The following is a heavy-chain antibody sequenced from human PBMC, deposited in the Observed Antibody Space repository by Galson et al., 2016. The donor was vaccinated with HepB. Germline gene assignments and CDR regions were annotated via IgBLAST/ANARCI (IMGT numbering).Heavy chain of an antibody. Sequence: SLRLSCAASRFTFSDNYMKWVRQAPGKGLEWISYISSTNSFTTYVDSVKGRFTISRDDAKNSLFLHMNSLRAEDTAVYYCASGHFTGWQFDLWGRGTLVTVSS. J-gene: IGHJ2*01. CDR2: ISSTNSFT. CDR3: ASGHFTGWQFDL. V-gene: IGHV3-11*06. D-gene: IGHD2-15*01. CDR1: RFTFSDNY.